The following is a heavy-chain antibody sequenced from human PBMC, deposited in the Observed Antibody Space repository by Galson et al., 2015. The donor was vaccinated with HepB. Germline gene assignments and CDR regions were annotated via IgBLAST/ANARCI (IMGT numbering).Heavy chain of an antibody. Sequence: SVKVSCKASGYTFAGYYLHWVRQAPGQGLEWMGWINPNNGGTNYAQKFQGRVTRTRDTSISTVYMELSRLRSDDTAVYYCARDANPRTIYYYYYYLDVWGKGTTVTVSS. CDR2: INPNNGGT. D-gene: IGHD3-3*01. J-gene: IGHJ6*03. V-gene: IGHV1-2*02. CDR3: ARDANPRTIYYYYYYLDV. CDR1: GYTFAGYY.